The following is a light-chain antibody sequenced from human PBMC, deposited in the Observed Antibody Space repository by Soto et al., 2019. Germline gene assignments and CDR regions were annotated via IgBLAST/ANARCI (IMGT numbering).Light chain of an antibody. CDR2: AAS. CDR1: QSISSY. J-gene: IGKJ4*01. V-gene: IGKV1-39*01. Sequence: DIQMTQSPSSLSASVGDRVTITCRASQSISSYLNWYQQKPGKAPKLLIYAASSLQSGVPSRFSGSGSGTDFTLTISCLQSEDFATYYCQQYYSYPLTVGGGTKVDIK. CDR3: QQYYSYPLT.